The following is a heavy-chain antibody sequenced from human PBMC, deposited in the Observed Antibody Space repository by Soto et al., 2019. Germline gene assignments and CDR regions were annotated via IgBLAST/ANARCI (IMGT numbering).Heavy chain of an antibody. CDR1: GFTFRNYG. CDR3: AKDTYYYDSSGYYVFDY. J-gene: IGHJ4*02. V-gene: IGHV3-30*18. D-gene: IGHD3-22*01. CDR2: ISYDGSNK. Sequence: PGGSLRLSCADSGFTFRNYGMHWVRQAPGKGLEWVAAISYDGSNKYYAGSVEGRFTISRDNSKSTVYLQMNSLRAEDTAICYCAKDTYYYDSSGYYVFDYWGQGALVTVSS.